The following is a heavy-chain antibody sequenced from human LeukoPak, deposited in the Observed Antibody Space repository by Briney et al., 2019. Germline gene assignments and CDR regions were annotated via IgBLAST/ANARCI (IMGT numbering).Heavy chain of an antibody. Sequence: GGSLRLSCAASGFTVSSNYMSWVRQAPGKGLEWVAVISYDGSNKYYADSVKGRFTISRDNSKNTLYLQMNSLRAEDTAVYYCAKDPRPYGDYNWGQGTLVTVSS. CDR2: ISYDGSNK. CDR1: GFTVSSNY. D-gene: IGHD4-17*01. J-gene: IGHJ4*02. CDR3: AKDPRPYGDYN. V-gene: IGHV3-30*18.